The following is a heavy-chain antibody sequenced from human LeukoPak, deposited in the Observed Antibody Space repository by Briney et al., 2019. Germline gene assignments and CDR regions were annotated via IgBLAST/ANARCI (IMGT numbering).Heavy chain of an antibody. Sequence: PGGSLRLSCAASGFTFCNYEMHWVRPAPGKGLEWVAVISYDGSNKYYADSVKGRFTISRDNSKNTVYLQMNSLRAEDTAVYYCAKDREGTTFDNWGQGTLVTVSS. CDR1: GFTFCNYE. V-gene: IGHV3-30*18. J-gene: IGHJ4*02. CDR2: ISYDGSNK. D-gene: IGHD1-7*01. CDR3: AKDREGTTFDN.